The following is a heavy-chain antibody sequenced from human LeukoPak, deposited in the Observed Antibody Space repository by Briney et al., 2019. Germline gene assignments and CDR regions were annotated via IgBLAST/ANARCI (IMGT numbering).Heavy chain of an antibody. CDR3: ARDPGDIDY. D-gene: IGHD3-16*01. CDR1: GGSISSYY. V-gene: IGHV4-59*01. Sequence: PSETLSLTCTVSGGSISSYYWSWIRQPPGKGLEWIGYIYYSGSTNYNPSLKSRVTISVDTSKNQFSLKLSSVTAADTAVYYCARDPGDIDYWGQGTLVTVSS. J-gene: IGHJ4*02. CDR2: IYYSGST.